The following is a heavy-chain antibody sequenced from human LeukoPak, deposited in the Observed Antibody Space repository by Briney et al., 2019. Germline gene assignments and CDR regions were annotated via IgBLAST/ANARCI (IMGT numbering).Heavy chain of an antibody. J-gene: IGHJ5*02. CDR1: GGSLSGYY. V-gene: IGHV4-34*01. Sequence: SETLSLTCAVYGGSLSGYYWSWIRQPPGKGLEWIGEINHSGSTNYNPSLKSRVTISVDTSKNQFSLKLSFVTAADTAVYYCARGRGARRDIVVVPAARNWFDPGGQGTLVTVSS. D-gene: IGHD2-2*01. CDR3: ARGRGARRDIVVVPAARNWFDP. CDR2: INHSGST.